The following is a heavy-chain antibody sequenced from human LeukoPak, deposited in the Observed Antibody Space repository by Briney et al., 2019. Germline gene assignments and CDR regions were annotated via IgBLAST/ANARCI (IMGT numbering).Heavy chain of an antibody. J-gene: IGHJ6*02. CDR3: AKEKAIATINYGLDV. Sequence: GGSLRLSCAASGLTFSNYGMHWVRQAPGKGLEWVAVIAYDGSNRVYADSVKGRFTISRDNSKNTLYLQMNSLRGEDTAVYYCAKEKAIATINYGLDVWGQGTTVTVSS. CDR1: GLTFSNYG. CDR2: IAYDGSNR. V-gene: IGHV3-30*18. D-gene: IGHD1-1*01.